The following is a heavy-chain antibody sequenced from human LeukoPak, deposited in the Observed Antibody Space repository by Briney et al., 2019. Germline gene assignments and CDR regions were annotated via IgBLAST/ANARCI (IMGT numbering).Heavy chain of an antibody. CDR2: ISYDGSNK. V-gene: IGHV3-30*18. Sequence: PGGSLRLSCADSGFTFSSYGMHWVRQAPGKGLEWVAVISYDGSNKYYADSVKGRFTISRDNSKNTLYLQMNSLRAEDTAVYYCAKGLYCSSTSCLDYWGQGTLVTVSS. J-gene: IGHJ4*02. CDR1: GFTFSSYG. CDR3: AKGLYCSSTSCLDY. D-gene: IGHD2-2*01.